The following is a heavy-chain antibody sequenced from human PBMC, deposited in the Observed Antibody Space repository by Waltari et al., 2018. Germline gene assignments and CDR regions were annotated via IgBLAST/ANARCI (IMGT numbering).Heavy chain of an antibody. CDR2: INHSGST. Sequence: QVQLQQWGAGLLKPSETLSLTCAVYGGSFSGYYWSWIRQPPGKGLEWIGEINHSGSTNDNPSLKSRVTISVDTSKNQFSLKLSSVTAADTAVYYCARSSTVTTRFDYWGQGTLVTVSS. CDR3: ARSSTVTTRFDY. CDR1: GGSFSGYY. V-gene: IGHV4-34*01. J-gene: IGHJ4*02. D-gene: IGHD4-17*01.